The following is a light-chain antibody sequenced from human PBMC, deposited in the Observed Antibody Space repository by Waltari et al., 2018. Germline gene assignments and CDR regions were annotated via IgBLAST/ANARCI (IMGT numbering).Light chain of an antibody. CDR2: WAS. J-gene: IGKJ2*01. V-gene: IGKV4-1*01. CDR3: QQHYSIPYT. Sequence: DIVMTQSPDSLAVSLGERATINCKSSQSVLYSSNDKNYLAWYQQKEGQPPKLLIYWASTRESGVPDRFSGSGSGTDFTLTISSLQAEDVADYFCQQHYSIPYTFGQGTKLEIK. CDR1: QSVLYSSNDKNY.